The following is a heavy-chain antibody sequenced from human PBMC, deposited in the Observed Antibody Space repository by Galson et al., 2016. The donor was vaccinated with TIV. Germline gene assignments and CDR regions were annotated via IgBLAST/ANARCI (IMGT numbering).Heavy chain of an antibody. Sequence: SLRLSCAASGFTFSSFAMTWVRQAPGKGLEWLSTIRPSATRTYYSDSVKDRFTTSRDDSSNTLFLQMNSLRAEDTAMYFCARETGGSGWYTVDCWGQGALVIVSS. D-gene: IGHD6-19*01. J-gene: IGHJ4*02. V-gene: IGHV3-23*01. CDR2: IRPSATRT. CDR3: ARETGGSGWYTVDC. CDR1: GFTFSSFA.